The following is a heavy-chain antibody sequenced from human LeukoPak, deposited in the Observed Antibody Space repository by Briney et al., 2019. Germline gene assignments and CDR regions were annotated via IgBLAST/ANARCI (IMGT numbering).Heavy chain of an antibody. D-gene: IGHD1-7*01. J-gene: IGHJ6*02. CDR3: ARALWYGIGTTYYYYGMDV. V-gene: IGHV4-59*01. Sequence: SETLSLTCNASGGSISSYYWSWIRQPPGQGLEWIGNIYYIGSTNYNPSLKSRVTISVVTSKSQFSLRLSYVNAADTAVHYCARALWYGIGTTYYYYGMDVWGQGTTVTVSS. CDR2: IYYIGST. CDR1: GGSISSYY.